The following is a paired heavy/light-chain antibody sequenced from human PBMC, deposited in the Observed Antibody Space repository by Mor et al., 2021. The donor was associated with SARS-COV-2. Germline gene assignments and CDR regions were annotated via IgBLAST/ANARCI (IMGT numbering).Heavy chain of an antibody. CDR3: ARGGDDGDYGYFQH. Sequence: EVQLVESGGGLVQPGGSLRLSCAASGFTFSSYWMHWVRQAPGKGLVWVSRINSDGSSTSYADSVKGRFTISRDNAKNTLYLQMNRLRAEDTAVFFCARGGDDGDYGYFQHWGQGTLVTVSS. CDR2: INSDGSST. CDR1: GFTFSSYW. V-gene: IGHV3-74*01. J-gene: IGHJ1*01. D-gene: IGHD4-17*01.
Light chain of an antibody. CDR2: EGS. V-gene: IGLV2-23*01. J-gene: IGLJ3*02. Sequence: QSALTQPASVSGSPGQSITISCTGTSSDVGSYNLVSWYQQHPGKAPKLMIYEGSKRPSGISNRFSGSKSGNTASLTISGLQAEDEADYYCCSYAGSATWVFGGGTKLTVL. CDR3: CSYAGSATWV. CDR1: SSDVGSYNL.